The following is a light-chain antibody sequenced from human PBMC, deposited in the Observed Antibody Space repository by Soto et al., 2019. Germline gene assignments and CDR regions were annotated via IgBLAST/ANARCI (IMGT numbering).Light chain of an antibody. J-gene: IGKJ4*01. V-gene: IGKV3-20*01. CDR2: GAS. Sequence: EIVLAQSPGTLALSPGETATLSCRASQSVNSRFLAWYQQKPGQAPRLLIYGASTRATGIPDRFSGSGSGTDFTLTISRLEPEDFAVYYCHQYGSSPLTFGGGTKLDI. CDR1: QSVNSRF. CDR3: HQYGSSPLT.